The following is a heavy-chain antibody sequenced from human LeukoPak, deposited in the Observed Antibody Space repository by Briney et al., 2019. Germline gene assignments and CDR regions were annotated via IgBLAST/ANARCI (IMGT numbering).Heavy chain of an antibody. D-gene: IGHD3-22*01. CDR1: GFTLSSYW. V-gene: IGHV3-74*01. CDR2: INSDGINT. Sequence: GSLRLSCAASGFTLSSYWMHWVRQAPGKGLVWVSRINSDGINTSYADSVKGRFTISRDNAKNTLNLQMNSLRAEDTAVYYCARDLGQYYDTSDNWFDPWGQGTLVTVSS. J-gene: IGHJ5*02. CDR3: ARDLGQYYDTSDNWFDP.